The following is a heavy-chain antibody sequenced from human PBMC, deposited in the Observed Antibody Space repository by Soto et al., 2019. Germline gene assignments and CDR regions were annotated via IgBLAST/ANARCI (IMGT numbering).Heavy chain of an antibody. Sequence: GGSLRLSCAASGFTVSSNYMSWVCQAPGKGLEWVSVIYSGGSTYYADSVKGRFTISRDNSKNTLYLQMNSLRAEDTAVYYCARSGGTTSLDYYGMDVWGQGTTVTVSS. D-gene: IGHD1-7*01. CDR3: ARSGGTTSLDYYGMDV. CDR1: GFTVSSNY. J-gene: IGHJ6*02. CDR2: IYSGGST. V-gene: IGHV3-53*01.